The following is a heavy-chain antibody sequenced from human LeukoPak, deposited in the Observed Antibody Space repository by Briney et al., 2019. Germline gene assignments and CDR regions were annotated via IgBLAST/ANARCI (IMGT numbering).Heavy chain of an antibody. CDR1: GFTFSSYA. V-gene: IGHV3-23*01. CDR2: ISGSGGST. D-gene: IGHD3-10*01. J-gene: IGHJ5*02. CDR3: AKGPRQIGYYGSGIKSQAYNWFDP. Sequence: GGSLRLSCAASGFTFSSYAMSWVRQAPGKGLEWVSAISGSGGSTYYADSVKGRFTISRDNSKNTLCLQMNSLRAEDTAVYYFAKGPRQIGYYGSGIKSQAYNWFDPGGQGTLVTVSS.